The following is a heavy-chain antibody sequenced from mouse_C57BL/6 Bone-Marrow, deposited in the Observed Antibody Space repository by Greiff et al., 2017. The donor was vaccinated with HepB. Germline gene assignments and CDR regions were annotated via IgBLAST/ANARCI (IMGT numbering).Heavy chain of an antibody. CDR2: IYPGSGST. CDR1: GYTFTSYW. Sequence: QVHVKQPGAELVKPGASVKMSCKASGYTFTSYWITWVKQRPGQGLEWIGVIYPGSGSTNYNEKFKSKATLNVDTSSSTAYMQLISLTSEDSAVYYCAPLGSSSYAMDYWGQGTSVTVSS. CDR3: APLGSSSYAMDY. V-gene: IGHV1-55*01. J-gene: IGHJ4*01. D-gene: IGHD1-1*01.